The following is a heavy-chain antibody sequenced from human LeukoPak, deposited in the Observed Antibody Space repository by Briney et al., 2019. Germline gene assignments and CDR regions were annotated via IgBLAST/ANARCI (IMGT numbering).Heavy chain of an antibody. Sequence: SETLSLTCAVYGGSFSGYYWSWIRQPPGKGLEWIGEINHSGSTNYNPSLKSRVTISVDTSKNQFSLKLSSVTAADTAVYYCASLDSSGYYGDYWGQGTLVTVSS. CDR1: GGSFSGYY. CDR3: ASLDSSGYYGDY. D-gene: IGHD3-22*01. J-gene: IGHJ4*02. CDR2: INHSGST. V-gene: IGHV4-34*01.